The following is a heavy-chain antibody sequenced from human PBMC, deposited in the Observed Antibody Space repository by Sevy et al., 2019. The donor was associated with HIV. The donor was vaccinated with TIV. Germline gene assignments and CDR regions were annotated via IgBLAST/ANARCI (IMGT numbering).Heavy chain of an antibody. D-gene: IGHD6-13*01. CDR1: GASIRDSSYY. V-gene: IGHV4-39*01. J-gene: IGHJ3*02. CDR2: IYSYWET. Sequence: SETLSLTCTVSGASIRDSSYYWAWIRQPPGKGLEWIGNIYSYWETYYNSSLNSRVTISVDTSKNQFSLSLTSVTAADTAIYFCARSMEQQLDAFDIWGQGTIVTVSS. CDR3: ARSMEQQLDAFDI.